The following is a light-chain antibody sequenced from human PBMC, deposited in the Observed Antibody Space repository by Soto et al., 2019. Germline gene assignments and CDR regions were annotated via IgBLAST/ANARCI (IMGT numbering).Light chain of an antibody. CDR1: QSVSSSY. V-gene: IGKV3-20*01. CDR2: GAS. J-gene: IGKJ2*01. CDR3: QQYGSSPYT. Sequence: PGERASLSCRASQSVSSSYLAWYQQRPGQAPRLLIYGASSRATGIPDRFSGSGSGTDFSLTISRLEPEDSAVYYCQQYGSSPYTFGQGTKLEIK.